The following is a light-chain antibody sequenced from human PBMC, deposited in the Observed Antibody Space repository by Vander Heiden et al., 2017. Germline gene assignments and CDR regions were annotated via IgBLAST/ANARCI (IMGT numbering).Light chain of an antibody. V-gene: IGKV3-20*01. CDR3: QQYDNLPYT. CDR1: QSVGTY. CDR2: YTS. Sequence: VLTQSPGTLSLSPGDRATLSCRASQSVGTYLTWFQQKPGQAPRVLMYYTSNRATGIPDRFSGSGSGTDFTLTISRLQPKDFAVYYCQQYDNLPYTFGQGTKLEIK. J-gene: IGKJ2*01.